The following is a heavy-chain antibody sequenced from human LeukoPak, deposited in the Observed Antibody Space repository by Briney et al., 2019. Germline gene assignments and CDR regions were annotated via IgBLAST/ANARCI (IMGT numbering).Heavy chain of an antibody. D-gene: IGHD1-14*01. CDR1: GFTFSSYS. CDR2: ISSSSSYI. CDR3: AREARPDDAFDI. J-gene: IGHJ3*02. V-gene: IGHV3-21*01. Sequence: PGVSLRLSCAASGFTFSSYSMNWVRQAPGKGLEWVSSISSSSSYIYYADSVKGRFTISRDNAKNSLYLQMNSLRAEDTAVYYCAREARPDDAFDIWGQGTMVTVPS.